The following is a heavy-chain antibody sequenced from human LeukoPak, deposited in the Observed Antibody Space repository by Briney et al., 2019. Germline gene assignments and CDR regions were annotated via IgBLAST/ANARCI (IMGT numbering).Heavy chain of an antibody. V-gene: IGHV4-39*07. Sequence: SETLSLTCTVSGGSISSSSYYWGWIRQPPGKGLEWIGSTYYSGSTYYNPSLKSRVTISVDTSKNQFSLKLSSVTAADTAVYHCARVRGSGWYYYYYMDVWGKGTTVTVSS. CDR1: GGSISSSSYY. CDR3: ARVRGSGWYYYYYMDV. CDR2: TYYSGST. D-gene: IGHD6-19*01. J-gene: IGHJ6*03.